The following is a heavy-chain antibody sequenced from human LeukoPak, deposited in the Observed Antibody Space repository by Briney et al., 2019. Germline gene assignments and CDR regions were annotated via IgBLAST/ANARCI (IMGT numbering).Heavy chain of an antibody. V-gene: IGHV3-48*03. CDR1: GFTFSSYE. J-gene: IGHJ4*02. Sequence: GGSLRLSCAASGFTFSSYEMNWARQAPGKGLEWVSYISSSGSTVYYADSMKGRFTISRDNAKNSLYLQMNSLRAEDTAVYYCASIAARPDYWGQGTLVTVSS. CDR3: ASIAARPDY. CDR2: ISSSGSTV. D-gene: IGHD6-6*01.